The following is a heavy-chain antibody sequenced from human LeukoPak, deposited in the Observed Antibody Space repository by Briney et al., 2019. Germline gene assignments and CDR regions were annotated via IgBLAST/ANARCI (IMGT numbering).Heavy chain of an antibody. D-gene: IGHD3-22*01. Sequence: SVKVSCKTSGTAFNSHSMTWVRQAPGQGLEWVGRVIPMLRRADYAQKFKGRVTITADATTATTFMELTSLTSDDTAVYFCARDLDYYDDIAYFSFDIWGQGTWVTVSS. CDR3: ARDLDYYDDIAYFSFDI. CDR2: VIPMLRRA. CDR1: GTAFNSHS. V-gene: IGHV1-69*11. J-gene: IGHJ3*02.